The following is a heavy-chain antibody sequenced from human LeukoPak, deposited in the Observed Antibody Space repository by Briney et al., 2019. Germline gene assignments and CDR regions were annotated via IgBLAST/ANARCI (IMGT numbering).Heavy chain of an antibody. CDR3: ARGPYSSSWYPLYYFDY. CDR1: GGSFSGYY. D-gene: IGHD6-13*01. V-gene: IGHV4-59*01. J-gene: IGHJ4*02. CDR2: IYYSGST. Sequence: SETLSLTCAVYGGSFSGYYWSWIRQPPGKGLEWIGYIYYSGSTNYNPSLKSRVTISVDTSKNQFSLKLSSVTAADTAVYYCARGPYSSSWYPLYYFDYWGQGTLVTVSS.